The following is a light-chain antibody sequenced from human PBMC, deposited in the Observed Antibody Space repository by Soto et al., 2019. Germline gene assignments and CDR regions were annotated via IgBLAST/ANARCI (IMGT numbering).Light chain of an antibody. CDR2: GAS. CDR3: QEYNRWLLT. V-gene: IGKV3-15*01. CDR1: QSVSSN. Sequence: SPATLSVSPGERATLSCRASQSVSSNLAWYQQKPGQAPRLLIYGASSRATGIPVRFSGSGSGTEFTLTISSLQSEDFAVYYCQEYNRWLLTFGQRARLEIK. J-gene: IGKJ5*01.